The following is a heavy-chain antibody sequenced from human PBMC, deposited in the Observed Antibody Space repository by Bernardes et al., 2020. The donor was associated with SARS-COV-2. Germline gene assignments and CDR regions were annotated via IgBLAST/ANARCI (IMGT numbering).Heavy chain of an antibody. CDR2: IYWDDDK. D-gene: IGHD4-17*01. V-gene: IGHV2-5*02. Sequence: SGPTLVKPTQTLTLTCTFSGFSLSTSGVGVGWIRHPPGKALEWLALIYWDDDKRYSPSLKSRLTITKDTSKNQVVLTMTNMDPVDTATYYCALGGVTTPFDYWGQGTLVTVSS. CDR1: GFSLSTSGVG. CDR3: ALGGVTTPFDY. J-gene: IGHJ4*02.